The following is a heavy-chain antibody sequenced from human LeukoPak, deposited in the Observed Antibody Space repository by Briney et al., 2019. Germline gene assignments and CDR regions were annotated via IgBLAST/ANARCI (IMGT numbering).Heavy chain of an antibody. V-gene: IGHV1-46*01. CDR1: GYTFTSYH. Sequence: APVKVSCKASGYTFTSYHMHWVRQAPGQGLEWMGIINPSGGSTSYAQKFQGRVTMTRDMSTSTVYMELSSLRSEDTAVYYCARDPAIAAADAPYYYYYYMDVWGKGTTVTVSS. CDR2: INPSGGST. CDR3: ARDPAIAAADAPYYYYYYMDV. J-gene: IGHJ6*03. D-gene: IGHD6-13*01.